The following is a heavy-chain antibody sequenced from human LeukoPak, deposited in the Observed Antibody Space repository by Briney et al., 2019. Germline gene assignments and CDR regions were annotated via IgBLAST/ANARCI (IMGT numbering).Heavy chain of an antibody. J-gene: IGHJ3*02. CDR1: GFTFSHYA. V-gene: IGHV3-30*03. CDR3: ARGHEAYCGGDCYHDAFDI. D-gene: IGHD2-21*02. CDR2: ISFDGTNK. Sequence: GRSLRLSCAASGFTFSHYAMHWVRQAPGKGLEWGAVISFDGTNKFYADSVKGRFTISRDNSKNALYLQMNSLRAEDTAVYYCARGHEAYCGGDCYHDAFDIWGQGTMVTVSS.